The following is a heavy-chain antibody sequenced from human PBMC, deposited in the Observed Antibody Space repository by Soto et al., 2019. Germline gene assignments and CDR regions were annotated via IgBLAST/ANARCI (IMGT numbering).Heavy chain of an antibody. CDR3: ARDLGGLRYDGMDV. D-gene: IGHD2-15*01. CDR2: ISYDGDNK. J-gene: IGHJ6*02. V-gene: IGHV3-30-3*01. Sequence: QVQLVESGGGVVQPGKSLRLSCAASRFTFSNYAVHWVRQAPGKGLDWVALISYDGDNKYYADSVKGRFTISRDNPRNTLYLQMNSLRAEDTAVYYCARDLGGLRYDGMDVWGQGTTVTVSS. CDR1: RFTFSNYA.